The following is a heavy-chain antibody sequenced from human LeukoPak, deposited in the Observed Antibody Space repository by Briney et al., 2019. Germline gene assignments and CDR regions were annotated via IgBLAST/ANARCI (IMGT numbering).Heavy chain of an antibody. D-gene: IGHD4-17*01. CDR1: GFTFSNYA. CDR3: ARETGSAVGSTDFDY. J-gene: IGHJ4*02. Sequence: GGSLRLSCAASGFTFSNYAMSWVRQAPGKGLEWVSAISGGGSSTYYADSVKGRFIISRDNSKNTLYLQMNSLRAEDTAVYYCARETGSAVGSTDFDYWGQGTLVTVSS. CDR2: ISGGGSST. V-gene: IGHV3-23*01.